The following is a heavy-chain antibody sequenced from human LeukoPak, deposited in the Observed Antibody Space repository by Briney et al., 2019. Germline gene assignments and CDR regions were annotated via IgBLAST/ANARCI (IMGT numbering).Heavy chain of an antibody. CDR1: VYTFTVFY. J-gene: IGHJ4*02. D-gene: IGHD3-22*01. CDR3: ARFYDSTGYFLDY. CDR2: INTNSGGT. Sequence: ASVTVSFKASVYTFTVFYIHWVRQAPGQGLEWMGWINTNSGGTNYAEKFQGRVTMTRDTSITTAYMELSGLTSDDTAVYYCARFYDSTGYFLDYWGQGTLVTVSS. V-gene: IGHV1-2*02.